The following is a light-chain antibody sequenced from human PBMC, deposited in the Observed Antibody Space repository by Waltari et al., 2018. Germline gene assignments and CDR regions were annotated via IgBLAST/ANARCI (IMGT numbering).Light chain of an antibody. J-gene: IGLJ3*02. CDR3: NSYTSSSTWV. CDR1: SRDVGGYND. CDR2: DVS. V-gene: IGLV2-14*03. Sequence: QSALTQPASVSGSPGQSITIPCTGTSRDVGGYNDFPWYQQHPGKAPKLMIYDVSNRPSGVSDRFSGSKSGDTASLTISGLQAEDEADYYCNSYTSSSTWVFGGGTKLTVL.